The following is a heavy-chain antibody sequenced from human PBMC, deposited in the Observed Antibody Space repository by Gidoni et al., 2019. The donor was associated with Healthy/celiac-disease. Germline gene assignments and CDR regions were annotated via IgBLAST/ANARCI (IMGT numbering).Heavy chain of an antibody. Sequence: EVQLVESGGGLVKPGGSLRLYCAASGFTFSSYSMNWVRQAPGKGLEWVSSISSSSSYIYYADSVKGRFTISRDNAKNSLYLQMNSLRAEDTAVYYCARGSSYSYGVFDYWGQGTLVTVSS. J-gene: IGHJ4*02. CDR1: GFTFSSYS. D-gene: IGHD5-18*01. CDR3: ARGSSYSYGVFDY. CDR2: ISSSSSYI. V-gene: IGHV3-21*01.